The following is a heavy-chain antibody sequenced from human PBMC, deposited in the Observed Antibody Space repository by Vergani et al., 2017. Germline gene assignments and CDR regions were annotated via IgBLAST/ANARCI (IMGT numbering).Heavy chain of an antibody. Sequence: QLVQSGPEVKKPGTSVKVSCKASGFTFTSSAVQWVRQARGQRLEWIGWIVVGSGNKNYAQKFQERVTITRDMSTSTAYMELSSLRSEDTAVYYCAAGKGLGPYYFDYWGQGTLVTVSS. CDR2: IVVGSGNK. CDR1: GFTFTSSA. D-gene: IGHD3/OR15-3a*01. CDR3: AAGKGLGPYYFDY. V-gene: IGHV1-58*01. J-gene: IGHJ4*02.